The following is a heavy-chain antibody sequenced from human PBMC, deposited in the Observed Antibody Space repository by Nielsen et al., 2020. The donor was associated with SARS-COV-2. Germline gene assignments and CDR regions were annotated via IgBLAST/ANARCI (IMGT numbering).Heavy chain of an antibody. CDR2: IRYDGSNK. CDR3: ASGRRYSSSWYEAFDI. Sequence: GESLKISCAASGFTFSSYGMHWVRQAPGKGLEWVAFIRYDGSNKYYADSVKGRFTISRDNSKNTLYLQMNSLRAEDTAVYYCASGRRYSSSWYEAFDIWGQGTMVTVSS. J-gene: IGHJ3*02. D-gene: IGHD6-13*01. V-gene: IGHV3-30*02. CDR1: GFTFSSYG.